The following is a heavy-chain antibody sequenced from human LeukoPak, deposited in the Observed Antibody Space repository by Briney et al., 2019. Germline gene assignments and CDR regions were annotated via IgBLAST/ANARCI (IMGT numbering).Heavy chain of an antibody. CDR3: ARGIVVVPIVDYYYYMDV. CDR2: IIPIFGTA. Sequence: GASVKVSCKASGGTFSSYAISWVRQAPGQGLEWMGGIIPIFGTANYAQKFQGRVTITADESTSTAYMELSSLRSEDTAVYYCARGIVVVPIVDYYYYMDVWGKGTTVTVSS. D-gene: IGHD2-2*01. V-gene: IGHV1-69*13. CDR1: GGTFSSYA. J-gene: IGHJ6*03.